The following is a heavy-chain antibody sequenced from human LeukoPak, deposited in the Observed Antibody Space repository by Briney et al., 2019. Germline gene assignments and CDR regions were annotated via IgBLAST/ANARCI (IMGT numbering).Heavy chain of an antibody. D-gene: IGHD1-7*01. CDR3: AKDLFREELPNAFDI. V-gene: IGHV3-23*01. Sequence: GGSLGLSCAASGFTFSSYAMSWVRQAPGEGLEWVSAISGSGGSTYYADSVKGRFTISRDNSKNTLYLQMNSLRAEDTAVYYCAKDLFREELPNAFDIWGQGTMVAVSS. CDR1: GFTFSSYA. CDR2: ISGSGGST. J-gene: IGHJ3*02.